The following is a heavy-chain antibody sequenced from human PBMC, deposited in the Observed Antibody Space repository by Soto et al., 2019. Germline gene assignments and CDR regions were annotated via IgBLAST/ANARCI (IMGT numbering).Heavy chain of an antibody. D-gene: IGHD4-17*01. J-gene: IGHJ3*02. Sequence: PGGSLRLSCAASGFTFSSYGMHWVRQAPGKGLEWVAVISYDGSNKYYADSVKGRFTISRDNSKNTLYLQMNSLRAEDTAVYYCAKDKMEEGPHGALGAFDIWGQGTMVTVSS. CDR2: ISYDGSNK. V-gene: IGHV3-30*18. CDR3: AKDKMEEGPHGALGAFDI. CDR1: GFTFSSYG.